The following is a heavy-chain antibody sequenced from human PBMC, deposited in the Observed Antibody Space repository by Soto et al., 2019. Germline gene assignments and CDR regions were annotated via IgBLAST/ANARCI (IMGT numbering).Heavy chain of an antibody. Sequence: SETLSLTCTVSGGSINNYFWSWIRQPPGKALEWIGYIYYTRSTIYNPSLTSRVSISLDTSKSQLSLKLTSVSAADTAMYYCARQSSPYSDYDLWGRGALVTVSS. CDR2: IYYTRST. D-gene: IGHD5-12*01. V-gene: IGHV4-59*08. CDR1: GGSINNYF. CDR3: ARQSSPYSDYDL. J-gene: IGHJ4*02.